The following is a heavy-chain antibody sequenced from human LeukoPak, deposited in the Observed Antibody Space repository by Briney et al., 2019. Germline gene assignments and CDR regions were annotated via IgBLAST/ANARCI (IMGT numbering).Heavy chain of an antibody. J-gene: IGHJ3*02. CDR3: ARRNWGSGGGFDI. Sequence: GGSLSLSCAASGFTFRIYDMHWARQVTGKGLEWVSVIATAFDTFYPDSVKGRFTISRENAKNSLYLQMNSLRAGDTAVYYCARRNWGSGGGFDIWGQGTMVTVSS. V-gene: IGHV3-13*01. CDR1: GFTFRIYD. D-gene: IGHD7-27*01. CDR2: IATAFDT.